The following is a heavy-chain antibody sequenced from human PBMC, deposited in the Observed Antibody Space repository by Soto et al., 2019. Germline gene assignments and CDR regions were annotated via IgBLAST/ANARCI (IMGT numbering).Heavy chain of an antibody. CDR1: GFTFSNYG. CDR3: TRDIASDYFDY. J-gene: IGHJ4*02. V-gene: IGHV3-33*01. Sequence: QVQLVESGGGVVQPGRSLRLSCAASGFTFSNYGMHWVRQAPGKGLEWVAVIWYDGSNKYYADSVKGRFTISRDYSENTLYLQMNSLRAEDTAVYYCTRDIASDYFDYWGQGTLVTVSS. D-gene: IGHD3-16*02. CDR2: IWYDGSNK.